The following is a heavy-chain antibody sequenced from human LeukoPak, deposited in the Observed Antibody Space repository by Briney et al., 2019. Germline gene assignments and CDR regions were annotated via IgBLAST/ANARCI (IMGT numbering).Heavy chain of an antibody. J-gene: IGHJ4*02. D-gene: IGHD2-2*01. CDR1: GVSFSNSNFY. Sequence: SETLSLTCTVSGVSFSNSNFYWGWVRRPPGRGPEFIGSMHYSGSTYYNPSLKSRVSVFLDTSKNQFSLNLRFVTDADTAVYYCARGVYCRSASCYWDWGQGTLVTVSS. CDR2: MHYSGST. V-gene: IGHV4-39*02. CDR3: ARGVYCRSASCYWD.